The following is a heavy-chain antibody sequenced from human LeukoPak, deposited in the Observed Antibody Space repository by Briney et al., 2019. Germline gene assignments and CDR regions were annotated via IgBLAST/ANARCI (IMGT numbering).Heavy chain of an antibody. V-gene: IGHV3-73*01. D-gene: IGHD6-19*01. J-gene: IGHJ4*02. Sequence: GGSLRLSCAASGFTFSGSAMHWVRQASGKGLEWVGRIRSKANSYATAYAASVKGRFTISRDDSKNTAYLQMNSLKTEDTAVYYCTCRIAVAGTVFDYWGQGTLVTASS. CDR3: TCRIAVAGTVFDY. CDR1: GFTFSGSA. CDR2: IRSKANSYAT.